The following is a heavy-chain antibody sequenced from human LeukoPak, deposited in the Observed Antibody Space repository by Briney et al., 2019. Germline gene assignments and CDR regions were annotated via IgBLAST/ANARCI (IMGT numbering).Heavy chain of an antibody. D-gene: IGHD1-26*01. V-gene: IGHV4-59*08. CDR3: ARRGATGYFDY. J-gene: IGHJ4*02. CDR1: GGSISSYY. Sequence: SETLSLTCTVSGGSISSYYWSWIRQPPGKGLEWIGYIYYSGSTNYNPSLKSRVTISVDMSKNQFSLKLSSVTAADTAVYYCARRGATGYFDYWGQGTLVTVSS. CDR2: IYYSGST.